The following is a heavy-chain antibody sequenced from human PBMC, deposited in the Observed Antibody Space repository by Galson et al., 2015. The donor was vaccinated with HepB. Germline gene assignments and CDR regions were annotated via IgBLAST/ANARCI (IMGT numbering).Heavy chain of an antibody. CDR2: IIPIFGTA. CDR3: ARVSYYYDSSGYGWFDP. CDR1: GGTFSSYA. V-gene: IGHV1-69*13. J-gene: IGHJ5*02. D-gene: IGHD3-22*01. Sequence: SVKVSCKASGGTFSSYAISWVRQAPGQGLEWMGGIIPIFGTANYAQKFQGRVTITADESTSTAYMELSSLRSEDTAVYYCARVSYYYDSSGYGWFDPWGQGTLVTVSS.